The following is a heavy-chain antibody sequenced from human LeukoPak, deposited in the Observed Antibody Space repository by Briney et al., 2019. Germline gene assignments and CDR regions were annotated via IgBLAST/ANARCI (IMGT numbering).Heavy chain of an antibody. D-gene: IGHD6-19*01. CDR3: ARGIAVAGFDY. Sequence: PSETLSLTCAVSGYSISSGYYWGWIRQPPGKGLEWIGSIYHSGSTYYNPSLKSRVTISVDTSKNQFSLKLSSVTAADTAVYYCARGIAVAGFDYWGQGTPVTVSS. CDR2: IYHSGST. J-gene: IGHJ4*02. V-gene: IGHV4-38-2*01. CDR1: GYSISSGYY.